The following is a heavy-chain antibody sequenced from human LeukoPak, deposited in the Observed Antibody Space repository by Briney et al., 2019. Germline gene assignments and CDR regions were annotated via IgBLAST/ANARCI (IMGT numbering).Heavy chain of an antibody. D-gene: IGHD3-3*01. V-gene: IGHV4-39*07. CDR1: GGSISSSSYY. CDR3: ARESSAYYDFWSGYYTRGYYGMDV. CDR2: IYYSGST. Sequence: SETLSLTCTVSGGSISSSSYYWGWIRQPPGKGLEWIGSIYYSGSTYYNPPLKSRVTISVDTSKNQFSLKLSSVTAADTAVYYCARESSAYYDFWSGYYTRGYYGMDVWGQGTTVTVSS. J-gene: IGHJ6*02.